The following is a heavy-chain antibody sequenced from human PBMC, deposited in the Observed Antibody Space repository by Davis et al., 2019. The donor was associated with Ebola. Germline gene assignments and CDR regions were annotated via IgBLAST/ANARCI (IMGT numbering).Heavy chain of an antibody. CDR3: AKEGTMIVVVTDNAFDI. D-gene: IGHD3-22*01. Sequence: PGGSLRLSCAASGFTFSSYAMSWVRQAPGKGLEWVSAISGSGGSTYYADSVKGRFTISRDNSKNTLYLQMKSLRAEDTAVYYCAKEGTMIVVVTDNAFDIWGQGTMVTVSS. V-gene: IGHV3-23*01. CDR2: ISGSGGST. CDR1: GFTFSSYA. J-gene: IGHJ3*02.